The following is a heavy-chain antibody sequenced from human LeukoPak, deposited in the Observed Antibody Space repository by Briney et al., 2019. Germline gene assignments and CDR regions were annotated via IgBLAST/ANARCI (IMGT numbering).Heavy chain of an antibody. CDR3: ARWANEKRLDP. CDR2: IWYDGSNK. J-gene: IGHJ5*02. Sequence: GGSLRLSCAASGFSFSSHGMHWVRQAPGKGLEWVAVIWYDGSNKYYADSVKGRFTISRDNSKNTLYLEINSLRAEDTAVYYCARWANEKRLDPWGQGTLVTVSS. V-gene: IGHV3-33*01. CDR1: GFSFSSHG. D-gene: IGHD4/OR15-4a*01.